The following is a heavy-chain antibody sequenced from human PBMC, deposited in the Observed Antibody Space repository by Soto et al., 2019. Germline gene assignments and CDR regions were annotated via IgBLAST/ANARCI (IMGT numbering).Heavy chain of an antibody. J-gene: IGHJ4*02. Sequence: PGGSLRLSCAASGFTVSSDAMSWVRQAPGKGLEWVSAISGSGGSTYYADSVTGRFTISRDNSKNTLYLQMNSLRAEDTAVYYCAKARGYYPGYWGQGALVTVSS. CDR1: GFTVSSDA. CDR2: ISGSGGST. CDR3: AKARGYYPGY. D-gene: IGHD3-10*01. V-gene: IGHV3-23*01.